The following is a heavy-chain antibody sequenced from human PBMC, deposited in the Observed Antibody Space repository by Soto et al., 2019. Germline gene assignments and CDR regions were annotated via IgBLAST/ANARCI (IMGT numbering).Heavy chain of an antibody. CDR2: IWYDGSNK. D-gene: IGHD6-13*01. Sequence: QVQLVESGGGVVQPGRSLRLSCAASGFTFSSYGMHWVRQAPGKGLEWVAVIWYDGSNKYYADSVKGRFTISRDNSKNTLYLQMNSLRAEGTAVYYCARDQLYSSSWSDYWGQGTLVTVSS. CDR3: ARDQLYSSSWSDY. J-gene: IGHJ4*02. CDR1: GFTFSSYG. V-gene: IGHV3-33*01.